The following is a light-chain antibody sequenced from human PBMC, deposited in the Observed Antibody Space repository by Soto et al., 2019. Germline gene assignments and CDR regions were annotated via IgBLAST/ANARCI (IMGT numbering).Light chain of an antibody. Sequence: EIVLTQSPGTLSLSAGERATLSCRASHTVSSSYLAWYQQKPGQPPRLLIYGASSRATGIPDRFSGSGSGTDFTLTISRLEPEDFAVYYCQQYVSSLTFGGGTKVDIK. CDR3: QQYVSSLT. J-gene: IGKJ4*01. CDR2: GAS. CDR1: HTVSSSY. V-gene: IGKV3-20*01.